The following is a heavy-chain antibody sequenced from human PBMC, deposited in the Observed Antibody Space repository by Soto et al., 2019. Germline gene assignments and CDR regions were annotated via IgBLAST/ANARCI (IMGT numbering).Heavy chain of an antibody. CDR2: IYYSGST. Sequence: SETLSLTCTVSGGSISGYYWSWIRQPPGKGLEWIGYIYYSGSTNYNPSLKSRVTISVDTSKNQVSLKLISVTAADTAVYYCARHTVLPATISWFDPWGQGTLVTVSS. CDR3: ARHTVLPATISWFDP. D-gene: IGHD2-2*01. V-gene: IGHV4-59*08. J-gene: IGHJ5*02. CDR1: GGSISGYY.